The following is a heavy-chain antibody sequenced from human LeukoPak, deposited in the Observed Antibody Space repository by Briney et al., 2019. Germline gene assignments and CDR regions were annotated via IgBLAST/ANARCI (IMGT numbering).Heavy chain of an antibody. D-gene: IGHD6-19*01. CDR1: GFTVSSNY. Sequence: TGGSLRLSCAASGFTVSSNYMSWVRQAPGKGLEWVSVIYSGGSTYYADSVKGRFTISRDNSRNTLYLQMNSLRVEDTAVYYCASGQYSSGWYYFDYWGQGTLVTVSS. V-gene: IGHV3-53*01. J-gene: IGHJ4*02. CDR3: ASGQYSSGWYYFDY. CDR2: IYSGGST.